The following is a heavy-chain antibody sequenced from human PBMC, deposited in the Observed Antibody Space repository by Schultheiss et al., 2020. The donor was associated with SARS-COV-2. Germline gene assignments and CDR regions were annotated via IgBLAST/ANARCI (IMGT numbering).Heavy chain of an antibody. Sequence: GGSLRLSCAASGFTFSSYWMHWVRQAPGKGLVWVSVIYSGGSTYYADSVKGRFTISRHNSKNTLYLQMNSLRAEDTAVYYCARESGIWGQGTLVTVSS. J-gene: IGHJ4*02. V-gene: IGHV3-53*01. CDR3: ARESGI. CDR1: GFTFSSYW. D-gene: IGHD1-14*01. CDR2: IYSGGST.